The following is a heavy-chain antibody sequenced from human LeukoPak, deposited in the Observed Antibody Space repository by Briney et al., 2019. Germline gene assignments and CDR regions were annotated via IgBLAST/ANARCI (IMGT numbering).Heavy chain of an antibody. CDR1: GGSFSGYY. CDR2: INHSGST. CDR3: AREEVRGVILDY. D-gene: IGHD3-10*01. Sequence: SETLSLTCAVYGGSFSGYYWSWIRQPPGKGLEWIGEINHSGSTNYNPSLKSRVTISVDTSKDQFSLKLSSVSAADTAVYYCAREEVRGVILDYWGQGTLVTVSS. V-gene: IGHV4-34*01. J-gene: IGHJ4*02.